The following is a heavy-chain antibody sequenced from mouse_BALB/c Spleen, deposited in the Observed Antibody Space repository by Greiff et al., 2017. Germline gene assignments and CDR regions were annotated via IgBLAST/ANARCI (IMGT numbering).Heavy chain of an antibody. CDR2: IDPANGNT. CDR1: GFNIKDTY. J-gene: IGHJ3*01. D-gene: IGHD1-1*01. Sequence: LQESGAELVKPGASVKLSCTASGFNIKDTYMHWVKQRPEQGLEWIGRIDPANGNTKYDPKFQGKATITADTSSNTAYLQLSSLTSEDTAVYYCADSEDYYGSSWFAYWGQGTLVTVSA. CDR3: ADSEDYYGSSWFAY. V-gene: IGHV14-3*02.